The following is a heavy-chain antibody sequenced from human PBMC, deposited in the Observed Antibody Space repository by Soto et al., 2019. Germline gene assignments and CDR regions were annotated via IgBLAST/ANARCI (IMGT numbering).Heavy chain of an antibody. CDR3: AKVGCSSTSRQP. Sequence: GGSLRLSCAASGFTFSSYSMSGVRLAPGKGLEWVSAISGSGGSTYYAASVKGRFTISRDNSKNTLYLQMNSLRAEDTAVYYCAKVGCSSTSRQPWGQGTLVT. CDR2: ISGSGGST. J-gene: IGHJ4*02. V-gene: IGHV3-23*01. D-gene: IGHD2-2*01. CDR1: GFTFSSYS.